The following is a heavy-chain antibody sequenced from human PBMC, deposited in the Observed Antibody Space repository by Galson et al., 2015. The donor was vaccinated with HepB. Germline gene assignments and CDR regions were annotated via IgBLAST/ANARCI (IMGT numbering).Heavy chain of an antibody. CDR3: ARGRGSSGFHYDY. D-gene: IGHD6-19*01. CDR1: GFIFSNYR. Sequence: SLRLSCAASGFIFSNYRMHWVRQAPGMGLVWVAHIYIDGSSTHYADSVKGRFAVSRDNAMNTVYLQMNSLRADDAAVYYCARGRGSSGFHYDYWGQGSLVTVSS. V-gene: IGHV3-74*01. J-gene: IGHJ4*02. CDR2: IYIDGSST.